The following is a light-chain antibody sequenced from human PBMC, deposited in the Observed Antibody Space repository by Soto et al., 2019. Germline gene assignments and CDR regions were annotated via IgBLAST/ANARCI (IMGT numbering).Light chain of an antibody. J-gene: IGKJ4*01. V-gene: IGKV1-39*01. CDR2: AAS. Sequence: DIQMTQSPSSLSASVGDRVTITCRASQSISSYLNWYQQKPGKAPKLLIYAASSLQSWVPSRFSGSGSGTYFTLTISSLQPEDFATYYCQQSYSTLTFGGGTKVEIK. CDR1: QSISSY. CDR3: QQSYSTLT.